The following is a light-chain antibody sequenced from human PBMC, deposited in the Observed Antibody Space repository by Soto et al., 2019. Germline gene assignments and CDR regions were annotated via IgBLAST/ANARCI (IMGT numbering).Light chain of an antibody. CDR3: QQYGYLPGT. CDR2: GTS. V-gene: IGKV3-20*01. Sequence: EIVLTQSPGTLSLSPGERATLSCRASQSVSSKYLAWYQQKPGQAPRVLIYGTSIRASGVPERFSGGGSGTDFTLTITRLEPEDFAVYYCQQYGYLPGTFGPGTKVDIK. J-gene: IGKJ1*01. CDR1: QSVSSKY.